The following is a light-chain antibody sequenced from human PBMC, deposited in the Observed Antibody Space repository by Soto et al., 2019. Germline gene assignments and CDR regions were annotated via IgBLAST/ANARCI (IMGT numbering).Light chain of an antibody. CDR3: SSYAGRNSV. V-gene: IGLV2-8*01. CDR2: EVS. J-gene: IGLJ1*01. Sequence: QSALTQPPSASGSPGQSVTISCTGTSSDAGGYNYVSWYQQHPGKAPKLMIYEVSKRPSGVPDRFSGSKSGNTASLTVSGLQAEDEADYYCSSYAGRNSVFGTGTKLTVL. CDR1: SSDAGGYNY.